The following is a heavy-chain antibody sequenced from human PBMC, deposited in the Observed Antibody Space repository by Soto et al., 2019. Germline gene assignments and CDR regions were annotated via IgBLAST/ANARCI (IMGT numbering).Heavy chain of an antibody. V-gene: IGHV4-59*08. CDR1: GGSISSYY. J-gene: IGHJ4*02. D-gene: IGHD6-13*01. CDR2: IYYSGST. Sequence: QVQLQESGPGLVKPSETLSLTCTVSGGSISSYYWSWIRQPPGKGLEWIGYIYYSGSTNYNPSLKSRVTISVDTSKNQFSLKLSSVTAADTAVYYCARLSSVGIAAAYSIDYWGQGTLVTVSS. CDR3: ARLSSVGIAAAYSIDY.